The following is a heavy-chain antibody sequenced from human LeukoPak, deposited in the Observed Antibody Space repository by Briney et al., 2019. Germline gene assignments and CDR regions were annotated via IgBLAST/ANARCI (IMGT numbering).Heavy chain of an antibody. Sequence: SETLSLTCAVYGGSFSGYYWSWIRQPPGKGLEWIGEINHSGSTNYNPSLKSRVTISVDTSKNQFSLKLSSVTAADTAVYYCARVRGFWSGYNGHYYYYYMDVWGKGTTVTVSS. D-gene: IGHD3-3*01. CDR1: GGSFSGYY. CDR3: ARVRGFWSGYNGHYYYYYMDV. V-gene: IGHV4-34*01. CDR2: INHSGST. J-gene: IGHJ6*03.